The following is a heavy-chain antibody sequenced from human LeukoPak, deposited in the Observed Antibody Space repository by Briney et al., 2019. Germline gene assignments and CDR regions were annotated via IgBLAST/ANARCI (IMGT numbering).Heavy chain of an antibody. J-gene: IGHJ4*02. D-gene: IGHD3-10*01. CDR2: TYYRSKWNN. Sequence: SQTLSLTCATSGDTFSSNRVTWSWIRQSPSRGLEWLGRTYYRSKWNNDYGESVNSRIIINPDTSRNQFSLQLNSVTPEDTAVYYCARARDGYFDYWGQGTLVTVSS. CDR3: ARARDGYFDY. V-gene: IGHV6-1*01. CDR1: GDTFSSNRVT.